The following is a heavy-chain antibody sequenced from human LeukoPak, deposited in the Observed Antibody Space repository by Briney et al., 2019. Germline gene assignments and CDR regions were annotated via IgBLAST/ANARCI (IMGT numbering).Heavy chain of an antibody. V-gene: IGHV4-61*02. D-gene: IGHD5-24*01. J-gene: IGHJ4*02. Sequence: SETLSLTCTVSGGSISSASYYWTWIRQPAGKGLEWIGRIYTSGNTNYNPSLKSRVTISVDTSKNQFSLKLSSVTAADTAVYYCARETDVYNSVFDYWGQGTLVTVSS. CDR3: ARETDVYNSVFDY. CDR1: GGSISSASYY. CDR2: IYTSGNT.